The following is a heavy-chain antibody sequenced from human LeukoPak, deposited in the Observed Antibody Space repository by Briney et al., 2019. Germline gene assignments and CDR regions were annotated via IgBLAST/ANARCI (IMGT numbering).Heavy chain of an antibody. D-gene: IGHD3-10*01. CDR2: INSDGTST. J-gene: IGHJ5*02. CDR3: AREGGYYGSGMGWFDP. CDR1: GFTFSSYW. Sequence: GGSLRLSCAASGFTFSSYWMSWVRQAPGKGLVWVSRINSDGTSTSYADSVKGRFTLSRDNAKNTLYLQMNSLGAEDTAVYYCAREGGYYGSGMGWFDPWGQGTLVTVSS. V-gene: IGHV3-74*01.